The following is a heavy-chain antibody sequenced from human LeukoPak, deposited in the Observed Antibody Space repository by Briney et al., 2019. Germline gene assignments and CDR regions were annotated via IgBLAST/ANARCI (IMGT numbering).Heavy chain of an antibody. CDR2: IHQSGST. V-gene: IGHV4-38-2*02. D-gene: IGHD5-12*01. CDR3: ARGPTGYSGYGLNWFDP. J-gene: IGHJ5*02. Sequence: SETLSLTCTVSGYSIRNGYFWGWVRQSPGKGLEWIGNIHQSGSTSYSPSLKSRVTISVDTSKNQFSLKLSSVTAADTAVYYCARGPTGYSGYGLNWFDPWGQGTLVTVSS. CDR1: GYSIRNGYF.